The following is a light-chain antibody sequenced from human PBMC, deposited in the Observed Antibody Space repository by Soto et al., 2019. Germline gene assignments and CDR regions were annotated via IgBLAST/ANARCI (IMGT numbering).Light chain of an antibody. V-gene: IGKV1-5*01. CDR1: QSIRSW. J-gene: IGKJ4*01. CDR2: DAS. Sequence: RTQSPSIHSKSVGDRVTITCRASQSIRSWLAWYQQKPGEAPKLLIYDASALPRGVPSRFSGSGSGTEFTLTIRSLQPDDFATYYCLPDESYSPLCFGGGTTADIK. CDR3: LPDESYSPLC.